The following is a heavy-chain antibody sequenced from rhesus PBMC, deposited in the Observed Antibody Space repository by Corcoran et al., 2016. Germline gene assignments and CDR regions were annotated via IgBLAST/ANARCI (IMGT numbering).Heavy chain of an antibody. V-gene: IGHV4-122*02. Sequence: QLQLQESGPGLVKPSETLSLTCAVSGYSISSGYGWSWIRQPPGKGLEWFGYISYSGSTSYNPSLKSRVTISRDTSKNQFSLKLSSVTAADTAVYYCAAGYSSGWYDYGLDSWGQGVVVTVSS. D-gene: IGHD6-31*01. CDR1: GYSISSGYG. CDR2: ISYSGST. CDR3: AAGYSSGWYDYGLDS. J-gene: IGHJ6*01.